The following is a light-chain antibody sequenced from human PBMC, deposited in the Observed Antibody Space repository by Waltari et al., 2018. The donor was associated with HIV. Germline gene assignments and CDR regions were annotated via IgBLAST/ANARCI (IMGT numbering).Light chain of an antibody. CDR3: QQSVRGFS. CDR1: HHSRGF. Sequence: IHLTQSPSSLSAYLEDNVPITCRPSHHSRGFLNWYQQKPGKAPTLLVFATSSLQRVVPSRFKGSASGMDYSLTINSLSPEDCATYYCQQSVRGFSFGPGTSVD. CDR2: ATS. V-gene: IGKV1-39*01. J-gene: IGKJ3*01.